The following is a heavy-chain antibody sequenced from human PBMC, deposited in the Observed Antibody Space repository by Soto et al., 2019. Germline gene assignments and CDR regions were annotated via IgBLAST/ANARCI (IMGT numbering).Heavy chain of an antibody. V-gene: IGHV2-5*02. CDR2: IYWDDDK. D-gene: IGHD3-10*02. Sequence: QITLKESGPTLVKPTQTLTLTCTFSGLSLSTSGEAVGWIRQPPGKALEWLALIYWDDDKRYNPTLKTRLTITKDTSKTQVVLTLTYMDPVDTATYYCAHYVSTSPAGWFDPWGQGILVTVSS. CDR3: AHYVSTSPAGWFDP. J-gene: IGHJ5*02. CDR1: GLSLSTSGEA.